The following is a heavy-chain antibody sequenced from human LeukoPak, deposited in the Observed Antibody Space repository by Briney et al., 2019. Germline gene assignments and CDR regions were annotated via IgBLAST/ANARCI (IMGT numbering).Heavy chain of an antibody. CDR2: IRYNGAT. J-gene: IGHJ4*02. CDR1: GASVSSGSYY. CDR3: ASRHGASGNSNS. V-gene: IGHV4-61*01. D-gene: IGHD3-10*01. Sequence: PSETLSLTCSVSGASVSSGSYYWSWIRQPPGKGLEWIGFIRYNGATYYNPSLKSRVTISLDTSQNQFSLRLSSVTAADAALYYCASRHGASGNSNSWGQGALVTVSS.